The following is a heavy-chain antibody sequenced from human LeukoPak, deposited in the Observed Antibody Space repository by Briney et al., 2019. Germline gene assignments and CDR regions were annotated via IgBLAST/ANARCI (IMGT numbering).Heavy chain of an antibody. D-gene: IGHD2-21*02. CDR3: ARGVCGGDCSPGRGYYYYYYMDV. V-gene: IGHV1-69*05. CDR1: GGTFSSYA. CDR2: INPIFGTA. J-gene: IGHJ6*03. Sequence: SVKVSCKASGGTFSSYAISWVRQAPGQGLEWMGRINPIFGTANYAQKSQGRVTITTDESTSTAYMELSSLRSEDTAVYYCARGVCGGDCSPGRGYYYYYYMDVWGKGTTVTVSS.